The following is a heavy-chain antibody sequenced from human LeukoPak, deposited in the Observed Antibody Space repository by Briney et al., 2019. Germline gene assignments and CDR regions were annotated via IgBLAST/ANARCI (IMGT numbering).Heavy chain of an antibody. Sequence: PSETLSLTCSVSGDSVSRSDSYWDWIRQPPGKGLEWIGTIYYSGRTYYSPSLKSRVTMSVDPSNNQFSLNLRSVTAADTAVYYCARRRYYDGSGYLEWGQGTLLTVSS. D-gene: IGHD3-22*01. V-gene: IGHV4-39*01. CDR3: ARRRYYDGSGYLE. CDR2: IYYSGRT. CDR1: GDSVSRSDSY. J-gene: IGHJ1*01.